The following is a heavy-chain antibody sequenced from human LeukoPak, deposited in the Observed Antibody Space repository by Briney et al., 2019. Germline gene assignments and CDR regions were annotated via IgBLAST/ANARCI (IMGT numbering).Heavy chain of an antibody. J-gene: IGHJ3*02. CDR1: GGSFSGYY. CDR2: INHSGST. Sequence: SETLSLTCAVYGGSFSGYYWSWIRQPPGKGLEWIGEINHSGSTNYNPSLKSRVTISVDTSKNQFSLKLSSVTAADTAVYYCARQEGSVANDAFDIWGQGTMVTVSS. V-gene: IGHV4-34*01. CDR3: ARQEGSVANDAFDI.